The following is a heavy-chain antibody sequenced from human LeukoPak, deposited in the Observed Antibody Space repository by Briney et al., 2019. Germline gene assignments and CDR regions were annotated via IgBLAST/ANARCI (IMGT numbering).Heavy chain of an antibody. V-gene: IGHV4-30-4*01. J-gene: IGHJ4*02. Sequence: SQTLSLTCTVSGGSISSGDYYWSWIRQPPGKGLEWIGYIYYSGSTYYNPSLKSRVTISVDTSKNQFSLKLSSVTAADTAVYYCASETYSSSFYYFDYWGQGALVTVSS. CDR1: GGSISSGDYY. D-gene: IGHD6-6*01. CDR3: ASETYSSSFYYFDY. CDR2: IYYSGST.